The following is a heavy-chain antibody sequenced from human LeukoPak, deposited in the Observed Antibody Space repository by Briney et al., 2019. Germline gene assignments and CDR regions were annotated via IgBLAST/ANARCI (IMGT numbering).Heavy chain of an antibody. CDR2: INPNSGDT. CDR1: GYIFTDYY. J-gene: IGHJ4*02. D-gene: IGHD6-13*01. CDR3: ARGIGAGRLDS. V-gene: IGHV1-2*04. Sequence: ASVKVSCKASGYIFTDYYIHWVRQAPGHGLEWMGWINPNSGDTSYAQKIQGWVSMTRDTSINTAFMELSSLKSNDTAVYYCARGIGAGRLDSWGQGTPVTVSS.